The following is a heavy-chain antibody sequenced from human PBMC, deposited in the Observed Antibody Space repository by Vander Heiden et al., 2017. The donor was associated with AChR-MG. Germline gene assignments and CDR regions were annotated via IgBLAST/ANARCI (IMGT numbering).Heavy chain of an antibody. V-gene: IGHV3-49*04. Sequence: VQLVESGGGLVQPGRSLRLSCTSSGFTFRDYVMGWVRQAPGMGLEWIGFIRTKNYGGTTEYAASVNGTFIISRDDSKSVAYLQMSSLRTEDTAVYYCTRSRLRFRKDYYHYMDVWGKGTTVIGSS. CDR3: TRSRLRFRKDYYHYMDV. D-gene: IGHD2-8*01. CDR1: GFTFRDYV. J-gene: IGHJ6*03. CDR2: IRTKNYGGTT.